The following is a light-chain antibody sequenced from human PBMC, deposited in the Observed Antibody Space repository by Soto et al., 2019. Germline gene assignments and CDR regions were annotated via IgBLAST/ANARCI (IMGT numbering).Light chain of an antibody. J-gene: IGLJ3*02. CDR3: SVGCDNIKGPVV. CDR2: SHD. V-gene: IGLV1-44*01. Sequence: QSVLTQPPSASGPPGQRVTISCSGSSSNIGSNTVDWYQQLPGTAPKLLIYSHDQRPLGVPDRFSASRSGTSASLAISGLQAGDEGIYYCSVGCDNIKGPVVFGGGTKLTVL. CDR1: SSNIGSNT.